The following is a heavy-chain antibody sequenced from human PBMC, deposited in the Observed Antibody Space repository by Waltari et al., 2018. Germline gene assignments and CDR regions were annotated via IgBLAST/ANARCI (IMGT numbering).Heavy chain of an antibody. D-gene: IGHD2-15*01. CDR2: INPNSGGT. V-gene: IGHV1-2*02. Sequence: QVQLVQSGAEVKKPGASVKVSCKASGYTFTGYYMHWVRQAPGQGLEWMGRINPNSGGTNYAQKFQGRVTMTRDTSSSTAYMELSRLRSDDTAVYDCVVIVVVVAATNWGQGTLVNVSS. CDR3: VVIVVVVAATN. CDR1: GYTFTGYY. J-gene: IGHJ4*02.